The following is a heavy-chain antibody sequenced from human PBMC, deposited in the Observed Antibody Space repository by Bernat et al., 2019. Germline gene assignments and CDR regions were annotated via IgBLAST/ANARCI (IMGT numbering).Heavy chain of an antibody. CDR1: GFTVSVNY. Sequence: EVQLVESGGGLIQPGGSLTLSCAASGFTVSVNYMSWVRQAPGKGLEWLSVLYTNGKTYYADSVKGRFTISSDSSENTLYLQMNSLRAEDTPVYYCARDMPPPDQWLPTTWGQGTLVTVSS. CDR2: LYTNGKT. D-gene: IGHD6-19*01. J-gene: IGHJ4*02. V-gene: IGHV3-53*01. CDR3: ARDMPPPDQWLPTT.